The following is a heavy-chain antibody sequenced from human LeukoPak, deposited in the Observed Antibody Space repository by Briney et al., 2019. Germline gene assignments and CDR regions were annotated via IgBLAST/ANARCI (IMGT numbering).Heavy chain of an antibody. CDR3: ARVTIAAAGIEGWFDP. J-gene: IGHJ5*02. D-gene: IGHD6-13*01. CDR1: GGSISSFY. CDR2: IYYSGIT. Sequence: SETLSLTCTVSGGSISSFYWSWIRQPPGKGLEWIAYIYYSGITNYNPSLKSRATISVDTSKKQFSLKLSSVTAADTAVYYCARVTIAAAGIEGWFDPWGQGTLVTGSS. V-gene: IGHV4-59*01.